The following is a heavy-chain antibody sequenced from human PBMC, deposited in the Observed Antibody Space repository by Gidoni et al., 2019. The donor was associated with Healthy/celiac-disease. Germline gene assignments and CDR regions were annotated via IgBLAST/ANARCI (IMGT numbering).Heavy chain of an antibody. CDR2: IIPIFGTA. D-gene: IGHD1-7*01. CDR3: ARDSLELRNGGYYYGMDV. Sequence: QVQLVQSGAEVKKPGSSVKVSCKASGGTFSSYAISWVRQAPGQGLEWMGGIIPIFGTANYAQKFQGRVTITADESTSTAYMELSSLRSEDTAVYYCARDSLELRNGGYYYGMDVWGQGTTVTVSS. J-gene: IGHJ6*02. CDR1: GGTFSSYA. V-gene: IGHV1-69*01.